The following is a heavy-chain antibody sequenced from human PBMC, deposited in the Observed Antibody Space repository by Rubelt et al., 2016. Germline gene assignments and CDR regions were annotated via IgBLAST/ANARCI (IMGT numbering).Heavy chain of an antibody. D-gene: IGHD6-19*01. Sequence: QVQLVQSGAEVKKPGASVKVSCKASGYTFPSYGISWVRQAPGQGLEWMGWISAYNGNTNYAQKLPGRVTMTTDTSTSTAYMELRSLRSDDTAVYYCARDKEWLATRGFQNWFDPWGQGTLVTVSS. CDR2: ISAYNGNT. CDR3: ARDKEWLATRGFQNWFDP. J-gene: IGHJ5*02. V-gene: IGHV1-18*01. CDR1: GYTFPSYG.